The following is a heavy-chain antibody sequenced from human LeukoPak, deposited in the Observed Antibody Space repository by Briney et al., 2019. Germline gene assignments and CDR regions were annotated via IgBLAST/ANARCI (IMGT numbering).Heavy chain of an antibody. D-gene: IGHD2-15*01. J-gene: IGHJ4*02. CDR1: GFTFSSYA. V-gene: IGHV3-30-3*01. Sequence: GGSLRLSCAASGFTFSSYAMHWVRQAPGKGLEWVAVISDDGSNKYYADSVKGRFTISRDNSKNTLYLQMNSLRAEDTAVYYCARDQSRDIRVDFDYWGQGTLVTVSS. CDR3: ARDQSRDIRVDFDY. CDR2: ISDDGSNK.